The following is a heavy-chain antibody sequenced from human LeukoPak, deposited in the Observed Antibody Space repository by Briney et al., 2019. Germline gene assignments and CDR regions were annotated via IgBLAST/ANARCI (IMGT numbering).Heavy chain of an antibody. CDR3: ARGESRQFDY. Sequence: SETLSLTCTVSGGSISSGGYFWSWIRQPPGKGLEWIAYIYQSGSTYYNPTLKSRVTMSVDRSKDQFSLELTSVTAADTAVYYCARGESRQFDYWGQGTLVTVSS. CDR1: GGSISSGGYF. V-gene: IGHV4-30-2*01. CDR2: IYQSGST. J-gene: IGHJ4*02. D-gene: IGHD6-6*01.